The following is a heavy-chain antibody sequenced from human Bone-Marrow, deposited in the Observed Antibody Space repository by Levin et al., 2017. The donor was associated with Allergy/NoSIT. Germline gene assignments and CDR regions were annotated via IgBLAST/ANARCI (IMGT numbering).Heavy chain of an antibody. CDR1: GFTFSHYW. CDR3: VTDKLSTALDEFDY. D-gene: IGHD5-18*01. CDR2: IARHGSGT. Sequence: GESLKISCAASGFTFSHYWMHWVRQVPGKGLEWVSVIARHGSGTTAVYADSVKGRFAISRDDARSTLYLQMNSLRVEDSGIYYCVTDKLSTALDEFDYWGQGTLVTVSS. J-gene: IGHJ4*02. V-gene: IGHV3-74*03.